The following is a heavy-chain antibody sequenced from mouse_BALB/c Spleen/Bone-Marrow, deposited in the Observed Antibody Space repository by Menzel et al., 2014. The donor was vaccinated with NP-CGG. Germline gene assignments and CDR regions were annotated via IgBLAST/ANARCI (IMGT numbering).Heavy chain of an antibody. CDR1: GHTFTNYF. CDR3: TRSGPGFAY. V-gene: IGHV1S81*02. J-gene: IGHJ3*01. Sequence: VQLQQSGAELVKPGASVKLSCKASGHTFTNYFMYWVKQRPGQGLEWIGEINPNNGGTNFNENFKSKATLTLDKSSSTAYMQLSSLTSEDSVVYYCTRSGPGFAYWGHGTLVTVSA. CDR2: INPNNGGT.